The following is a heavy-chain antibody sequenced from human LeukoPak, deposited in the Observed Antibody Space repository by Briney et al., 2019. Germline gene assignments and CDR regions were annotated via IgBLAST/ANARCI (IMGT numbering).Heavy chain of an antibody. Sequence: GGSLRLSCAASGFSFSSYGMHWVRQAPGKGLEWVAVMWYDGSNKYYADSVKGRFTISRDNSKNTLYLQMNSLRAEDTAVYYCAKGLGYYSYYMDVWGKGTTVTVSS. CDR2: MWYDGSNK. CDR3: AKGLGYYSYYMDV. V-gene: IGHV3-33*06. CDR1: GFSFSSYG. J-gene: IGHJ6*03.